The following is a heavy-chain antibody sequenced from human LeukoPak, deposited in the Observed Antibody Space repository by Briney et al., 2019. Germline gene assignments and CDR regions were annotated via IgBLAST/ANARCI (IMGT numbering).Heavy chain of an antibody. CDR1: GSTFSSFA. Sequence: GKSLRLSCTASGSTFSSFAMHWVRQAPGKGLEWVAVISYDGSNKYFADSVKGRFTISRDNSKNTLYLQMNSLRAEDTAVFYCARDQMISAAGLDYWGQGTLVTVSS. CDR2: ISYDGSNK. V-gene: IGHV3-30-3*01. J-gene: IGHJ4*02. CDR3: ARDQMISAAGLDY. D-gene: IGHD6-13*01.